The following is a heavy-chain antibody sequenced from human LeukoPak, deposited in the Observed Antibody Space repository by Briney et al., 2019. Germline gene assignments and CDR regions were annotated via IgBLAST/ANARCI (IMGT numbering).Heavy chain of an antibody. V-gene: IGHV4-31*03. CDR3: AREGSGYGRPPYYYGMDV. Sequence: TSETLSLTCTVSGGSISSGGYYWSWIRQHLGKGLEWIGYIYYSGSTYYNPSLKSRVTISVDTSKNQFSLKLSSVTAADTAVYYCAREGSGYGRPPYYYGMDVWGQGTTVTVSS. CDR2: IYYSGST. J-gene: IGHJ6*02. D-gene: IGHD5-12*01. CDR1: GGSISSGGYY.